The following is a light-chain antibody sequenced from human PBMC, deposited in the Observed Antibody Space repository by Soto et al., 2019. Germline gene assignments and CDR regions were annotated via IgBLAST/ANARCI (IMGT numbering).Light chain of an antibody. Sequence: QSALTQPASVSGSPGQSITISCTGTSSDVGSYNLVSWYQQHPGKAPKLMIYEVSKRPSGVSNRFSGSKSGNTASLTISGLQAEDEADYYCCSYARSSTFFYVFGTGTKLTVL. V-gene: IGLV2-23*02. CDR2: EVS. CDR3: CSYARSSTFFYV. CDR1: SSDVGSYNL. J-gene: IGLJ1*01.